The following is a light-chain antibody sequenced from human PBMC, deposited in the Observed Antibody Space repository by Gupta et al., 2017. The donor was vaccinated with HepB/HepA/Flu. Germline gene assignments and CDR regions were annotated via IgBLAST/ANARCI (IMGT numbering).Light chain of an antibody. Sequence: IVMTQSPLSLAVTPGEPASISCRSSQTLLHRDGYHFLNWHVQKPGQSPHLLIYVASSRASGVPDRFTGSASGTDFTLFISIVDAEDVGIYFCRQTLDTPYTFGPGTKLEI. CDR2: VAS. CDR1: QTLLHRDGYHF. V-gene: IGKV2-28*01. CDR3: RQTLDTPYT. J-gene: IGKJ2*01.